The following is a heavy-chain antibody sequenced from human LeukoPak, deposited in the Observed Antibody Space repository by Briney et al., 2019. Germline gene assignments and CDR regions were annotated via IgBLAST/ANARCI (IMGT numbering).Heavy chain of an antibody. CDR3: AKDGLAAAGTRTDYXYMDV. D-gene: IGHD6-13*01. V-gene: IGHV3-43D*03. J-gene: IGHJ6*03. CDR2: ISWDGGTA. CDR1: GFTFDDYT. Sequence: GGSLRLSCAASGFTFDDYTIHWVRQAPGKGLEWVSLISWDGGTAYYADSVRGRFTISRDNSKNSLYLQMDRLRDEDPALNYXAKDGLAAAGTRTDYXYMDVWGKGTPVTVSS.